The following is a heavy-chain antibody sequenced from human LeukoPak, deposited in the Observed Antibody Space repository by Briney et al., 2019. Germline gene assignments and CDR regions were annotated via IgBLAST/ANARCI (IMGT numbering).Heavy chain of an antibody. CDR1: GFTFSDYW. J-gene: IGHJ4*02. V-gene: IGHV3-74*01. D-gene: IGHD2-15*01. Sequence: PGGSLRLSCAASGFTFSDYWMHWVRHVPGKGLVWVSHINNDGSRTSYADSVKGRFTVSRDNDKNTLYLQMNSLRADDAAVYYCARAPVTSCRGAFCYPFDIWGQGTLVTVSS. CDR3: ARAPVTSCRGAFCYPFDI. CDR2: INNDGSRT.